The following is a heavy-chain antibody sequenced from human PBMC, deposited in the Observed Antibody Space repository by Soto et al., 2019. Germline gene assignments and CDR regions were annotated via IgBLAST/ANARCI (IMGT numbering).Heavy chain of an antibody. CDR2: IYYSGST. CDR3: ARHATYYYDSSGYYVRFDYFDY. J-gene: IGHJ4*02. D-gene: IGHD3-22*01. Sequence: PSETLSLTCTVSGGSISSYYWSWIRQPPGKGLEWIGYIYYSGSTNYNPSLKSRVTISVDTSKNQFSLKLSSVTAADTAVYYCARHATYYYDSSGYYVRFDYFDYWGQGTLVTVSS. CDR1: GGSISSYY. V-gene: IGHV4-59*08.